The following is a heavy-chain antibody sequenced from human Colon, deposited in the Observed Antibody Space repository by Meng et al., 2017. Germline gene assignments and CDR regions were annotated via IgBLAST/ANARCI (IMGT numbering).Heavy chain of an antibody. CDR1: GGSFSGFY. CDR2: IDHFGIS. Sequence: QVQIQQGGAGLLKASETLSLTWAGSGGSFSGFYWSWIRQPPGKGLEWIGEIDHFGISNYNSSLKGRLTMSVDTSKKQISLTLTSVTAADTAVYYCATGLRHGDWFDPWGPGTLVTVSS. V-gene: IGHV4-34*02. D-gene: IGHD4-17*01. CDR3: ATGLRHGDWFDP. J-gene: IGHJ5*02.